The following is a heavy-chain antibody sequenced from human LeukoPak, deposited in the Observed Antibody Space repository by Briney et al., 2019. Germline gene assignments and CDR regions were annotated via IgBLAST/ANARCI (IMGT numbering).Heavy chain of an antibody. CDR2: ITSGSSYI. J-gene: IGHJ6*03. D-gene: IGHD3-9*01. V-gene: IGHV3-21*04. Sequence: GGSLRLSCAASGFTFSSYNMNWVRQAPGKGLEWVSSITSGSSYIYYADSVKGRFTISRDNSKNTLYLQMNSLRAEDTAVYYCAKAFYYDILTGYFYYMDVWGKGTTVTISS. CDR3: AKAFYYDILTGYFYYMDV. CDR1: GFTFSSYN.